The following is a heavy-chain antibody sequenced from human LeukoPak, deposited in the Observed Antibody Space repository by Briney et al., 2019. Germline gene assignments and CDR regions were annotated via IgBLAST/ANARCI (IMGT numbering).Heavy chain of an antibody. CDR3: AKDRDSSSWRRKEHFDY. D-gene: IGHD6-13*01. Sequence: PGGSLRLSCAASGFTFSSYAMSWVRQAPGKGLEWVSAISGSGGSTYYADSVKGRFTISRDNSKNTLYLQMNSLRAEDTAVYYCAKDRDSSSWRRKEHFDYWGQGTLVTVSS. J-gene: IGHJ4*02. CDR1: GFTFSSYA. CDR2: ISGSGGST. V-gene: IGHV3-23*01.